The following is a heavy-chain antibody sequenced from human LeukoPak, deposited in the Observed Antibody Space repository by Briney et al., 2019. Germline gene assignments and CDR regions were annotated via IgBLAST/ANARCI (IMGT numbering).Heavy chain of an antibody. D-gene: IGHD5-18*01. Sequence: SETLSLTCAVYGGSFSGYYWSWIRQPPGKGLEWIGEINHSGSTNYNPSLKSRVTISVDTSKNQFSLKLSSVTAADTAVYYCARGPAYSYGWGQGTLVTVSS. J-gene: IGHJ4*02. V-gene: IGHV4-34*01. CDR1: GGSFSGYY. CDR2: INHSGST. CDR3: ARGPAYSYG.